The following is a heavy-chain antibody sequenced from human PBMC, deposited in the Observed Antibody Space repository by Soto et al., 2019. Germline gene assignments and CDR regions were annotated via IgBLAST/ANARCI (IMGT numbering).Heavy chain of an antibody. CDR2: IRSKAYGGTT. D-gene: IGHD3-16*01. CDR3: IRVGRRGEERYYYYYYMDV. CDR1: GFTFGDYA. V-gene: IGHV3-49*03. Sequence: GGSLRLSYTASGFTFGDYAMSWFRQAPGKGLEWVGFIRSKAYGGTTEYAASVKGRFTISRDDSKSIAYLQMNSLKTEDTAVYYCIRVGRRGEERYYYYYYMDVWGTGTTVTVSS. J-gene: IGHJ6*03.